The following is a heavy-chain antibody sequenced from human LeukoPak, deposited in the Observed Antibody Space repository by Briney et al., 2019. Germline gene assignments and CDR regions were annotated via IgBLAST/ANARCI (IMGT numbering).Heavy chain of an antibody. CDR2: VYYSGRT. CDR1: GDSISSYY. J-gene: IGHJ4*02. V-gene: IGHV4-59*08. Sequence: PSETLSLTCTVSGDSISSYYWSWLRKPPGQGLEWIGHVYYSGRTTYNPSLRSRLTISVDTSTSQLSLKLSSVTAADTAVYYCARHKPTGSYPLELWGQGTLVTVSS. CDR3: ARHKPTGSYPLEL. D-gene: IGHD3-10*01.